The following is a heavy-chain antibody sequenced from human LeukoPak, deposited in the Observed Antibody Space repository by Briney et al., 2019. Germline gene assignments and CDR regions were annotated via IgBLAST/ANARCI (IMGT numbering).Heavy chain of an antibody. CDR1: GGSISSYY. CDR2: IYTSGST. D-gene: IGHD3-10*01. J-gene: IGHJ4*02. Sequence: SETLSLTCTVSGGSISSYYWSWIRRPAGKGLEWVGRIYTSGSTNYNPSLKSRVTMSVDTSKNQFSLKLSSVTAADTAVYYCASGSYYTIFDYWGQGTLVTVSS. V-gene: IGHV4-4*07. CDR3: ASGSYYTIFDY.